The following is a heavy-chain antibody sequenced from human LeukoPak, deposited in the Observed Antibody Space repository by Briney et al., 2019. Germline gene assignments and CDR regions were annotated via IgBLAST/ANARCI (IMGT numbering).Heavy chain of an antibody. CDR3: SRGPSTTLTTK. D-gene: IGHD4-11*01. Sequence: GGSLRLSCVASAFSFSGYCMTWVPHAPGEGLECVANTKQDGRVKTYVDSMKRRFTTPRDNAENSLYLQMNSLRVEDTAVYYCSRGPSTTLTTKWGQGTLVTVSS. J-gene: IGHJ4*02. CDR2: TKQDGRVK. V-gene: IGHV3-7*01. CDR1: AFSFSGYC.